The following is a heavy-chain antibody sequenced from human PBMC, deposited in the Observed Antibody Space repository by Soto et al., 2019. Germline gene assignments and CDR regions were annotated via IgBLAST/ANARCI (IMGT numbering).Heavy chain of an antibody. CDR2: IWYDGSNK. V-gene: IGHV3-33*01. Sequence: GGSLRLSCAASGFTFSSYGMHWVRQAPGKGLEWVAVIWYDGSNKYYADSVKGRFTISRDNSKNTLYLQMNSLRAEDTAVYYCARGIVLAAADPFDYPGQGTPVTVSS. J-gene: IGHJ4*02. CDR3: ARGIVLAAADPFDY. CDR1: GFTFSSYG. D-gene: IGHD6-13*01.